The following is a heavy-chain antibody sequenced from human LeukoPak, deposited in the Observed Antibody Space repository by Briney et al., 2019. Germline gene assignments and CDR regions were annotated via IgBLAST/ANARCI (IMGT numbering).Heavy chain of an antibody. CDR3: ARDRPVAGTGSLYYYYYYGMDV. D-gene: IGHD6-19*01. CDR1: GFTFSSYW. V-gene: IGHV3-7*01. CDR2: IKQDGSEK. Sequence: GGSLRLSCAASGFTFSSYWMSWVRQAPGKGLEWVANIKQDGSEKYYVDSVKGRFTISRDNAKNSLYLQMNSLRVEDTAVYYCARDRPVAGTGSLYYYYYYGMDVWGQGTTVTVSS. J-gene: IGHJ6*02.